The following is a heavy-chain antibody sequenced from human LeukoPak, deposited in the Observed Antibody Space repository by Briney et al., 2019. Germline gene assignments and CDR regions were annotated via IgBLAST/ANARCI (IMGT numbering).Heavy chain of an antibody. CDR1: GFTFSSYA. J-gene: IGHJ4*02. V-gene: IGHV3-64*01. CDR3: ARARHVRSGYSYGYDFDY. CDR2: ISSNGGST. D-gene: IGHD5-18*01. Sequence: PGGSLRLSCAASGFTFSSYAMHWVRQAPGKGLEYVSAISSNGGSTYYANSVKGRFTISRDNSKNTLYLQMGSLRAEDMAVYYCARARHVRSGYSYGYDFDYWGQGTLVTVSS.